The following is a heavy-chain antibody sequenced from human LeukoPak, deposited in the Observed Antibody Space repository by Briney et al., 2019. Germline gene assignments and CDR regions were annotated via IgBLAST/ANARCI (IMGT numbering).Heavy chain of an antibody. V-gene: IGHV4-38-2*01. J-gene: IGHJ3*02. CDR3: ATYLRLGELSPSGDAFDI. D-gene: IGHD3-16*02. Sequence: SETLSLTCAVSGYSISSGYYWGWIRQPPGKGLEWIGSIYHSGSTYYNPSLKSRVTISVDTSKNQFSLKLSSMTAADTAVYYCATYLRLGELSPSGDAFDIWGQGTMVTVSS. CDR1: GYSISSGYY. CDR2: IYHSGST.